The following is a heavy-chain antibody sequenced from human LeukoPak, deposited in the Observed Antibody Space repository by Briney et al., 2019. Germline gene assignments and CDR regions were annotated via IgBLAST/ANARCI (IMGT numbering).Heavy chain of an antibody. J-gene: IGHJ4*02. CDR3: ARSYGSGSYFDY. CDR2: IYSGGST. Sequence: GGSLRLSCAASGLTVSSTYMSWVRQTPGKGLEWVSVIYSGGSTYYADSVKGRFTISRDNSKNTLYLQMNSLRAEDTAVYYCARSYGSGSYFDYWGQGTLVTVSS. D-gene: IGHD3-10*01. CDR1: GLTVSSTY. V-gene: IGHV3-66*01.